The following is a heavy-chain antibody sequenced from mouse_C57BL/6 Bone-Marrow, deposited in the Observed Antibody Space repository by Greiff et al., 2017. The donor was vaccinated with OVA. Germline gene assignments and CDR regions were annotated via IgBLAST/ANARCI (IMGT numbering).Heavy chain of an antibody. Sequence: QVQLKQSGAELVKPGASVKLSCKASGYTFTSYWMHWVKQRPGRGLEWIGRIDPNSGGTKYNEKFKSKATLTVDKPSSTAYMQLSSLTSEDSAVYYCARSDYYGSSENWYFDVWGTGTTVTVSS. CDR2: IDPNSGGT. V-gene: IGHV1-72*01. CDR1: GYTFTSYW. J-gene: IGHJ1*03. CDR3: ARSDYYGSSENWYFDV. D-gene: IGHD1-1*01.